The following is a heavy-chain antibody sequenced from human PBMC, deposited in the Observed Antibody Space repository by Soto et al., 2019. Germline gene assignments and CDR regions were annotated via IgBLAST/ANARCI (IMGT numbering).Heavy chain of an antibody. J-gene: IGHJ4*02. Sequence: QVQLQQSGPGLVKPSQTLSLTCAISGDSISSNSDAWSWIRQSPSRGLEWMGRTYYRSKWYNDYAVSVKSRITINPDTSKNQFSLQLSSMTPEDTAVYYCARVSHDSTWHWGQGTLVTVSS. V-gene: IGHV6-1*01. D-gene: IGHD3-16*01. CDR1: GDSISSNSDA. CDR3: ARVSHDSTWH. CDR2: TYYRSKWYN.